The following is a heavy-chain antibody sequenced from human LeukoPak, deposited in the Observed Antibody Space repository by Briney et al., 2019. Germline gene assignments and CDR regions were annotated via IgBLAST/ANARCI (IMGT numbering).Heavy chain of an antibody. Sequence: PGGSLRLSCAASGFTFSSYEMNWVRQAPGKRLEWVAYISSNGSTIYYADSVKGRFTISRDNAKNSLSLQINSLRTEDTAVYYCARATLTHYYDSSGYWGRRSGEDAFDIWGQGTLVTVSS. CDR2: ISSNGSTI. V-gene: IGHV3-48*03. CDR3: ARATLTHYYDSSGYWGRRSGEDAFDI. J-gene: IGHJ3*02. D-gene: IGHD3-22*01. CDR1: GFTFSSYE.